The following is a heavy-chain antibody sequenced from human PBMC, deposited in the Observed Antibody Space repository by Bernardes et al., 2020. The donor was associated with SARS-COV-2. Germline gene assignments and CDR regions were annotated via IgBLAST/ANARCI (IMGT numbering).Heavy chain of an antibody. CDR2: ISAYNGHT. V-gene: IGHV1-18*01. D-gene: IGHD5-18*01. J-gene: IGHJ6*03. CDR3: VRIQLYYYYMDV. CDR1: GYTFTRYG. Sequence: VGCMASGYTFTRYGISWVRQAPGQGLEWMGWISAYNGHTNYAQKLQGRVTMTTDTSTSTAYIELRSLRSDDTAVYYCVRIQLYYYYMDVWGKGTTVTVSS.